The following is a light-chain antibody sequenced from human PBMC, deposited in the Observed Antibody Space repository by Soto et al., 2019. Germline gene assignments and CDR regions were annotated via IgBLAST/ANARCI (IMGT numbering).Light chain of an antibody. CDR1: QSLSRW. J-gene: IGKJ1*01. Sequence: DIQMAQSPSTLSASVGYRVTPNSTASQSLSRWLAWYQQKPGKAPKLLIYDASSLESGVPSRFSGSASGTEFTLSITPLQPDDFATYYCQQYDSYPWTFGKGTKVDIK. V-gene: IGKV1-5*01. CDR2: DAS. CDR3: QQYDSYPWT.